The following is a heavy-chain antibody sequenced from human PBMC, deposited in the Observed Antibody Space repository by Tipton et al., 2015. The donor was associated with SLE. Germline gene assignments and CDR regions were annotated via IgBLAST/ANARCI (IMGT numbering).Heavy chain of an antibody. CDR2: INRNSESI. D-gene: IGHD2-8*01. J-gene: IGHJ4*02. Sequence: SLRLSCAASGFSFDDYAMHWVRQAPGKGLEWVSGINRNSESIGYADSVKGRFTISRDNAKNSLYLQMNSLRAEDTAFYYCAKDKADDFVRMVYGSAYHFDYWGQGTLVTVSS. CDR3: AKDKADDFVRMVYGSAYHFDY. V-gene: IGHV3-9*01. CDR1: GFSFDDYA.